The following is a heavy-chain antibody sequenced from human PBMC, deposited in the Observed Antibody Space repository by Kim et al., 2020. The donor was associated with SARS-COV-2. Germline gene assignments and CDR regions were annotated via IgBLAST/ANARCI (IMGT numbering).Heavy chain of an antibody. D-gene: IGHD6-13*01. J-gene: IGHJ5*02. Sequence: PTLRSRVTISVDTSKTQFSMKLSSVTAADTAVYYWARHSAAAAGRDWFDPWGQGTLVTVSS. V-gene: IGHV4-59*08. CDR3: ARHSAAAAGRDWFDP.